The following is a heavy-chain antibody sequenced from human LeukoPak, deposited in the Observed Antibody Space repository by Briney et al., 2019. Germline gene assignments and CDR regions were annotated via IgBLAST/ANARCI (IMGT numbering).Heavy chain of an antibody. Sequence: GASVKVSCKASGYTFTGYYMHWVRQAPGQGLEWMGWINPSSGGTNYAQKFQGRVTMTRDTSISTAYMELSRLRSDDTAVYYCASLEYGSGSYYRDDAFDIWGQGTMVTVSS. J-gene: IGHJ3*02. CDR1: GYTFTGYY. V-gene: IGHV1-2*02. D-gene: IGHD3-10*01. CDR2: INPSSGGT. CDR3: ASLEYGSGSYYRDDAFDI.